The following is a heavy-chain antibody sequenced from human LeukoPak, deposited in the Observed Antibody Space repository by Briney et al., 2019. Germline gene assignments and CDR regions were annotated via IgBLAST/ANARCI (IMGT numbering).Heavy chain of an antibody. D-gene: IGHD4-23*01. CDR2: IYTSGST. CDR1: GGSISSGSYY. V-gene: IGHV4-61*02. CDR3: ARDPPQTTVVTGDAFDI. J-gene: IGHJ3*02. Sequence: SQTLSLTCTVSGGSISSGSYYWSWIRQPAGKGLEWIGRIYTSGSTNYNPSLKSRVTISVDPSKNQFSLKLSSVTAADTAVYYCARDPPQTTVVTGDAFDIWGQGTMVTVSS.